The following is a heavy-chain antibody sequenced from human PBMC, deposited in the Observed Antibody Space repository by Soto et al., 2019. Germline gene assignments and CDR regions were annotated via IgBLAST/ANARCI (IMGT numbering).Heavy chain of an antibody. D-gene: IGHD4-4*01. CDR2: ISGSGGST. V-gene: IGHV3-23*01. J-gene: IGHJ2*01. Sequence: EVLLLESGGGLVQPGGSLRLSCAASGFTFSSYAMYWVRQAPGKGLEWVSVISGSGGSTYYADSVKGRLTISRDNSKSTLYLQMNSLRAEDTAVYYCAKDESRRNRRYFDLWGRGTLVTVSS. CDR1: GFTFSSYA. CDR3: AKDESRRNRRYFDL.